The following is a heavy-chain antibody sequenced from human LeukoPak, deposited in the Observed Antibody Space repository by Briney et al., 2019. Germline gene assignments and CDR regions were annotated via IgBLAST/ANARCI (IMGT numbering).Heavy chain of an antibody. V-gene: IGHV3-48*03. CDR1: GFTFSSYE. J-gene: IGHJ4*02. Sequence: GGSLRLSCAASGFTFSSYEMNWVRQAPGKGLEWVSYISSSGSTIYYADSVKGRFTISRDNAKNSLYLQTNSLRAEDTAVYYCARARKGLTRRGPFDYWGQGTLVTVSS. D-gene: IGHD1-14*01. CDR2: ISSSGSTI. CDR3: ARARKGLTRRGPFDY.